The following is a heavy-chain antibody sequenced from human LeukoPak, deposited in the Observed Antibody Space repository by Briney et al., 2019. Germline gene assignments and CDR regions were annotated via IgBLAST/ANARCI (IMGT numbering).Heavy chain of an antibody. V-gene: IGHV3-48*01. CDR2: ISSTSSTI. D-gene: IGHD4-17*01. CDR3: ARDQYGDYVFDY. J-gene: IGHJ4*02. Sequence: RGSLRLSCAASEFTFNTHSMNWVRQAPGKGLEWVSYISSTSSTIYYADSVKGRFTISRDSAKNSLYLQMNSLRAEDTAVYYCARDQYGDYVFDYWGQGTLVTVSS. CDR1: EFTFNTHS.